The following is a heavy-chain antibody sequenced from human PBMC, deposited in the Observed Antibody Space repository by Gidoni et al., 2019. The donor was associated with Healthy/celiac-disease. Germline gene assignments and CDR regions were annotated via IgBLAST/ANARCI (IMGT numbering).Heavy chain of an antibody. CDR3: ARQSSSWYNWFDP. J-gene: IGHJ5*02. Sequence: STYYNPSLKSRVTISVDTSKNQFSLKLSSVTAADTAVYYCARQSSSWYNWFDPWGQGTLVTVSS. V-gene: IGHV4-39*01. CDR2: ST. D-gene: IGHD6-13*01.